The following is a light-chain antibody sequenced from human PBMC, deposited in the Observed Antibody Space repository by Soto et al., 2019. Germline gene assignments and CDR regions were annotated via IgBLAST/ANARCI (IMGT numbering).Light chain of an antibody. CDR1: SSDVGGYNY. CDR2: DVS. Sequence: QSVLTQPASVSGSPGQSITISCTGTSSDVGGYNYVSWYQHHPGKAPKLMIYDVSNRPSGVSNRFSGSKSSNTASLIISGLEAEDEADYYCSSYPSSSTLFTYVFGTGTRSPS. V-gene: IGLV2-14*03. J-gene: IGLJ1*01. CDR3: SSYPSSSTLFTYV.